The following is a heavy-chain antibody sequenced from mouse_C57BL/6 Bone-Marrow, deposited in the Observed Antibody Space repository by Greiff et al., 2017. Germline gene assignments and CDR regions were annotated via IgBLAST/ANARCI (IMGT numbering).Heavy chain of an antibody. CDR2: INDGGSYT. Sequence: EVQVVESGGGLVKPGGSLKLSCAASGFTFSSYAMSWVRQTPEKRLEWVATINDGGSYTYYPANVKGRFTISRDNAKNNLYLQMSHLKSEDTAMYYCASHYYGSVDYWGQGTTLTVSA. CDR1: GFTFSSYA. D-gene: IGHD1-2*01. CDR3: ASHYYGSVDY. J-gene: IGHJ2*01. V-gene: IGHV5-4*01.